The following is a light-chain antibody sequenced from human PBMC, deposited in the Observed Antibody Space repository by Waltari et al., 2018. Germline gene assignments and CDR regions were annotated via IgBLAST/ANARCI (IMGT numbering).Light chain of an antibody. CDR2: GQN. J-gene: IGLJ2*01. Sequence: TQDPAVSVAMGQTVRITCQGDSLRSFYASRYQQRPGQAPILSVYGQNDRPSGVPDRFSGSSSDNTASLTITGAQAEDEGFYYCHSRDASGVGGTFGGGTKLTVL. V-gene: IGLV3-19*01. CDR1: SLRSFY. CDR3: HSRDASGVGGT.